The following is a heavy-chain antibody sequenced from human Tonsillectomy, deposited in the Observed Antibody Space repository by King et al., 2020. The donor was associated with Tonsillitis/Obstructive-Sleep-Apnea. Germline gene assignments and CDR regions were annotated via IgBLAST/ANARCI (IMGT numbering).Heavy chain of an antibody. D-gene: IGHD3-22*01. V-gene: IGHV3-30*04. CDR2: ISYDENYK. J-gene: IGHJ6*02. CDR3: ATDPRSTDDSHYGMDV. Sequence: VQLVESGGGVVQPGRSLRLSCAASGFTFSSYAMHWVRQAPGKGLEWVAVISYDENYKYYADSMKGRFTISRDNSRNTLYLQMDSLGTEDTAVYYCATDPRSTDDSHYGMDVWGQGTTVTVSS. CDR1: GFTFSSYA.